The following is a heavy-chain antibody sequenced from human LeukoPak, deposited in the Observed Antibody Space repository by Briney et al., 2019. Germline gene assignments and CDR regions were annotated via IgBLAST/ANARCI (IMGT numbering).Heavy chain of an antibody. V-gene: IGHV4-4*07. J-gene: IGHJ4*02. CDR3: ARQGYTVSYYFLDY. D-gene: IGHD1-26*01. Sequence: SETLSLTCDVSGASVRGYWWGWVRQPAGKGLEWLGRIYSTGSTRFNPSLKSRLALSIDTSTNQFSLKLTSVTAADTAVYFCARQGYTVSYYFLDYWSQGTLVTVSS. CDR2: IYSTGST. CDR1: GASVRGYW.